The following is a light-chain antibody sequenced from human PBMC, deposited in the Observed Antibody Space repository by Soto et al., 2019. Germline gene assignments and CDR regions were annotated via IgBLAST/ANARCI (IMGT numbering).Light chain of an antibody. Sequence: QSVLTQPPSVSGAPGQRFTISCTGSRSNIGAGYAVHWYQQFTGTAPKLVISGDNNRPSGVPDRFSGSKSGTSASLAITGLQAEDEADYYCQSYDSGLTAVVFGGGTKLTVL. CDR2: GDN. V-gene: IGLV1-40*01. J-gene: IGLJ3*02. CDR3: QSYDSGLTAVV. CDR1: RSNIGAGYA.